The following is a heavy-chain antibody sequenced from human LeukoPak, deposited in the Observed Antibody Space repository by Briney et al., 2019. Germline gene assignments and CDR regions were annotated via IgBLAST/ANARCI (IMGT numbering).Heavy chain of an antibody. CDR1: AGSISSGDYY. CDR3: ASGCGY. D-gene: IGHD2-21*01. J-gene: IGHJ4*02. V-gene: IGHV4-30-4*01. CDR2: IYYSGST. Sequence: SETLSLTCTVSAGSISSGDYYWSWLRQPPGKGLEWIGYIYYSGSTYYNPPVNRGVTISEDTCKNEFYLKLSSVTGADTAVYYCASGCGYWGQGTLVTVSS.